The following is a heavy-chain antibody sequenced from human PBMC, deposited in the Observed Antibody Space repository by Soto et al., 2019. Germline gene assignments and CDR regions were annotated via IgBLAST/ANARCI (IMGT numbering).Heavy chain of an antibody. V-gene: IGHV3-23*01. D-gene: IGHD3-3*01. CDR3: AKEPTISRPGPLVY. Sequence: PGGSLRLSCTMSGFNVDDYAMSWVRQAPGKGLEWVSAISGSGGSTYYADSVKGRFTISRDNSKNTLYLQMNSLRAEDTAVYYCAKEPTISRPGPLVYWGQGTLVTVSS. CDR1: GFNVDDYA. J-gene: IGHJ4*02. CDR2: ISGSGGST.